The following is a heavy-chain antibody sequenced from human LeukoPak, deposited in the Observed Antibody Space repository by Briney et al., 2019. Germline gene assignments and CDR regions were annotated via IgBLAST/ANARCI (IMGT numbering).Heavy chain of an antibody. CDR2: IVVGSGNT. Sequence: SVKVSCKASGYTFTDYYMQWVRQARGQRLEWIGWIVVGSGNTNYAQKFQERVSITRDMSTSTAYMELSSLRSEDTAVYYCAADPEAAGTGYWGQGTLVTVSS. CDR3: AADPEAAGTGY. J-gene: IGHJ4*02. CDR1: GYTFTDYY. D-gene: IGHD1-14*01. V-gene: IGHV1-58*02.